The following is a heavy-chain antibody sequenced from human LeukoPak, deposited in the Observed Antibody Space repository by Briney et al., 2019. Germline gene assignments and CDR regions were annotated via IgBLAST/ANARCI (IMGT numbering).Heavy chain of an antibody. CDR1: GYTFTGYY. D-gene: IGHD3-10*01. J-gene: IGHJ4*02. CDR3: ARTAYGSGSYFYFDY. Sequence: ASVKVSCKASGYTFTGYYMHWVRQAPGQGLEWMGWINPNSGGTNYAQKFQGRVTMTRDTSISTAYMELSRLRSDDTAVYYCARTAYGSGSYFYFDYWGQGTLVTVSS. CDR2: INPNSGGT. V-gene: IGHV1-2*02.